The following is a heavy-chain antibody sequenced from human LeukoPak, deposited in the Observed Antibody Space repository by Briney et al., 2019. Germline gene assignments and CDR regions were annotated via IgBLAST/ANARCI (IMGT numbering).Heavy chain of an antibody. CDR2: ISYDGSNK. CDR1: GFIFSSYA. D-gene: IGHD1-26*01. V-gene: IGHV3-30-3*01. J-gene: IGHJ4*02. Sequence: GGSLRLSCAASGFIFSSYAMHWVRQAPGKGLEWVAVISYDGSNKYYADSVKGRFTISRDNSKNTLYLQMNSLRAEDTAVYYCASSSVGAPFDYWGQGTLVTVSS. CDR3: ASSSVGAPFDY.